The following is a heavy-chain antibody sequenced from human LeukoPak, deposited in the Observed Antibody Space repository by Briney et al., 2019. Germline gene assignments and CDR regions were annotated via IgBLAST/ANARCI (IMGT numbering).Heavy chain of an antibody. CDR3: VRDFDWGSDY. CDR1: GFTFSDYY. Sequence: GASVKVSCKTSGFTFSDYYLHWVRQAPGQGLEWMGWINGKSGATFYAQKFQDRITVTSDGSISTMYLEVNRLTTDDTAVYYCVRDFDWGSDYWGQGTPVAVSS. V-gene: IGHV1-2*02. CDR2: INGKSGAT. J-gene: IGHJ4*02. D-gene: IGHD3-9*01.